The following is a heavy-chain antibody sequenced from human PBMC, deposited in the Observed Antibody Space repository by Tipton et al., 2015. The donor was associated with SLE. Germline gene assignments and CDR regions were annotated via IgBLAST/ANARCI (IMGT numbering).Heavy chain of an antibody. CDR3: ARGAVAGNGAYYVDY. V-gene: IGHV1-2*06. D-gene: IGHD6-19*01. CDR1: GYTFTGYD. CDR2: INPNSGGT. J-gene: IGHJ4*02. Sequence: QSGAEVKKPGASVKVSCKASGYTFTGYDMHWVRQAPGQGLEWMGRINPNSGGTNYAQKFQGRVTMTRDTSISTAYMELSRLRSDETAVYYCARGAVAGNGAYYVDYWGQGTLVTVSS.